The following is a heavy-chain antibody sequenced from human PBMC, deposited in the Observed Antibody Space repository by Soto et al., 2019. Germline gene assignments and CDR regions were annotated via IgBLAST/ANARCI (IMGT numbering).Heavy chain of an antibody. CDR1: GFTVSIYA. J-gene: IGHJ4*02. CDR3: AKNPHWGYDSGGYYDY. Sequence: EVQLLESGGGLVQPGGSLRLSCAASGFTVSIYAMSWVRQAPGKGLEWVSSISGNGGSTYLADSVKGRFTISRDNSKNTVYLQMNSLRAEDTAVYYCAKNPHWGYDSGGYYDYWGQGTLVTVSS. D-gene: IGHD3-22*01. V-gene: IGHV3-23*01. CDR2: ISGNGGST.